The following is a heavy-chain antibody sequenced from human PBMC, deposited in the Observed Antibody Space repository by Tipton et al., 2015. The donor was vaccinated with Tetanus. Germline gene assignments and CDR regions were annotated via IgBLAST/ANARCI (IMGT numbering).Heavy chain of an antibody. Sequence: GLVKPSETLSLTCTVSGGSIRGGTFYWGWIRQPPGKGLEWIGSIYESGDPYYIPSLKSRVTIPVDTSKNQFSLNLNSMDAADTGVYYCARHQSGYFTPFDYWGQGNLVPVSS. D-gene: IGHD3-3*01. CDR2: IYESGDP. CDR3: ARHQSGYFTPFDY. V-gene: IGHV4-39*01. J-gene: IGHJ4*02. CDR1: GGSIRGGTFY.